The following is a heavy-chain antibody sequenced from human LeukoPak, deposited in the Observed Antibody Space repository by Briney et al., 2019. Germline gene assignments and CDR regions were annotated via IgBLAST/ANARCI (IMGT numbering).Heavy chain of an antibody. V-gene: IGHV3-30*18. D-gene: IGHD3-10*01. J-gene: IGHJ4*02. CDR1: GFTFSSYG. CDR2: ISFDGKTK. CDR3: AKDYSGNYANEIPVDY. Sequence: GRSLRLSCAASGFTFSSYGMHWVRQAPGKGLEWVAVISFDGKTKYYTDSVKGRFTISRDNSKNTLYLQMNSLGAEDTAVYFCAKDYSGNYANEIPVDYWGQGTLVTVSS.